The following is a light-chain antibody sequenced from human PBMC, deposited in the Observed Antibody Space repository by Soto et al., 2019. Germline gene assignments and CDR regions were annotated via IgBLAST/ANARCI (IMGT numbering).Light chain of an antibody. CDR1: SSDVGGYNY. Sequence: QSALTQPASVSGSPGQSITISCTGTSSDVGGYNYVSWYQLHPGKAPKLMIYEVTNRPLGVSNRFSGSKSGNTASLTISGLQAEDEADYYCSSYRGSSTLAVFGTGTKVTVL. J-gene: IGLJ1*01. CDR3: SSYRGSSTLAV. CDR2: EVT. V-gene: IGLV2-14*01.